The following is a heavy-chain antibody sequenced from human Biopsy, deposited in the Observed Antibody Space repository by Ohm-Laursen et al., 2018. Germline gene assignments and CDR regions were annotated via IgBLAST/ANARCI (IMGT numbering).Heavy chain of an antibody. CDR3: ARGRRTSGWPYFDN. D-gene: IGHD6-19*01. CDR1: GDSVSSGSFY. V-gene: IGHV4-61*01. Sequence: SETLSLTCTVSGDSVSSGSFYWTWIRQPPGQGLEYIGYIYDRGSTANYNPSLESRVTMSVDTSKNQFYLKLYSVTAADTAVYYCARGRRTSGWPYFDNWGQGALVIVSP. J-gene: IGHJ4*02. CDR2: IYDRGSTA.